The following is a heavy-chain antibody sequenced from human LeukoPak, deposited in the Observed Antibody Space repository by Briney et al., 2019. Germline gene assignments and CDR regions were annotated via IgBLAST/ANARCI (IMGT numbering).Heavy chain of an antibody. V-gene: IGHV3-30-3*01. CDR2: ISYDGSNK. J-gene: IGHJ2*01. CDR1: GFTFSSYA. CDR3: ARDRWCGGDCYSWRYFDL. Sequence: GGSLRLSCAASGFTFSSYAMHWVRQAPGKGLEWVAVISYDGSNKYYADSVKGRFTISRDNSKNTLYLQMSSLRAEATAVYYCARDRWCGGDCYSWRYFDLWGRGTLVTVSS. D-gene: IGHD2-21*02.